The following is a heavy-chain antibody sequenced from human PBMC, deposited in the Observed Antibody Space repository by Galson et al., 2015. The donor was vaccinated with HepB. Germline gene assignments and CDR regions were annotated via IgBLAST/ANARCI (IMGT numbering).Heavy chain of an antibody. CDR1: GFSFSSHS. J-gene: IGHJ6*02. V-gene: IGHV3-48*01. Sequence: SLRLSCAASGFSFSSHSMCWVRQAPGKGLEWVAYISAGSTGRFYGASVKGRFTISRDNAKNSVYLHMNSLGAEDTAVYYCARKPASYDYYNMDVWSRGTTVTVSS. CDR3: ARKPASYDYYNMDV. CDR2: ISAGSTGR. D-gene: IGHD6-25*01.